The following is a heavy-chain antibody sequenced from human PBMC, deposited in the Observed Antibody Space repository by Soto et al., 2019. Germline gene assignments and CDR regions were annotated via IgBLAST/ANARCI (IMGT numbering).Heavy chain of an antibody. CDR2: INAGNGNT. CDR1: GYTFTSYA. CDR3: ARGGSIYWYFDL. D-gene: IGHD1-26*01. V-gene: IGHV1-3*01. Sequence: QVQLVQSGAEVKKPGASVKVSCKASGYTFTSYAMHWVRQAPGQRLEWMGWINAGNGNTKYSQKFQGRVTITRYTSASTAYMELSSLRSEDTAVYYCARGGSIYWYFDLWGRGTLVTVSS. J-gene: IGHJ2*01.